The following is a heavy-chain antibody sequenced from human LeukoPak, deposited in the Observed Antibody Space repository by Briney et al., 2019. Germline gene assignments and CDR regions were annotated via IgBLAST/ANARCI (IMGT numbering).Heavy chain of an antibody. CDR1: GFTFSSYG. CDR2: LSGGGDST. D-gene: IGHD4-17*01. J-gene: IGHJ4*02. CDR3: AKHTAVTTYDC. V-gene: IGHV3-23*01. Sequence: GGSLRLSCAAPGFTFSSYGMSWVRQAPGKGLEWVSALSGGGDSTYYADSVKGRFSISRDNSKNTLYLQMNSLRAEDTAIYYCAKHTAVTTYDCWGQGTLVTVSS.